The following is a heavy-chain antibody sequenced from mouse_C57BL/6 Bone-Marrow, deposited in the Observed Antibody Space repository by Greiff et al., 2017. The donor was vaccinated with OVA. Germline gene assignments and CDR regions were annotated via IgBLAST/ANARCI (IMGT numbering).Heavy chain of an antibody. J-gene: IGHJ3*01. CDR3: AKTLWFAY. CDR1: GFTFSDYG. Sequence: DVQLQESGGGLVKPGGSLKLSCAASGFTFSDYGMHWVRQAPEKGLEWVAYISSGSSTIYYADTVKGRFTISRDNAKNTLFLQMTSLRSEDTAMYYCAKTLWFAYWGQGTLVTVSA. CDR2: ISSGSSTI. V-gene: IGHV5-17*01.